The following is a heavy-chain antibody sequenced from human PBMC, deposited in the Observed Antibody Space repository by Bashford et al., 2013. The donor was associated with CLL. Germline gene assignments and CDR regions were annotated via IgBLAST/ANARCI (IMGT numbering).Heavy chain of an antibody. Sequence: GGSLRLSCTASGFTITTYSMNWVRQAPGKGLEWVSSISSSSSIYYADSVRGRFTISRDNAKNSLYLQMNSLRAEDTAVYYCASDRNGMDVWGQGTTVTVSS. CDR1: GFTITTYS. CDR3: ASDRNGMDV. V-gene: IGHV3-21*01. J-gene: IGHJ6*02. CDR2: ISSSSSI.